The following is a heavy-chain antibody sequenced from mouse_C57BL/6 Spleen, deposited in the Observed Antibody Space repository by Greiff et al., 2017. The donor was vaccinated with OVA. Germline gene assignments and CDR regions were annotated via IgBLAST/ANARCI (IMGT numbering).Heavy chain of an antibody. Sequence: VKLMESGAELVMPGASVKLSCKASGYTFTSYWMHWVKQRPGQGLEWIGEIDPSDSYTNYNQKFKGKSTLTVDKSSSTAYMQLSSLTSEDSAVYYCAATVVGQAYWGQGTLVTVSA. CDR1: GYTFTSYW. V-gene: IGHV1-69*01. D-gene: IGHD1-1*01. CDR2: IDPSDSYT. J-gene: IGHJ3*01. CDR3: AATVVGQAY.